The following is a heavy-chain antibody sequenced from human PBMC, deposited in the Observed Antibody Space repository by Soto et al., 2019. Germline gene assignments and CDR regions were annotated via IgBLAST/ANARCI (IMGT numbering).Heavy chain of an antibody. D-gene: IGHD2-2*01. CDR1: GYSFTSYW. CDR3: ARLRCSSSIPYATWNWFGP. J-gene: IGHJ5*02. V-gene: IGHV5-10-1*01. Sequence: PGESLKISCKGSGYSFTSYWISWVRQMPGKGLEWMGRIDPSDSYTNYSPSFQGHVTISADKSISTAYLQWSSLKASYPSMFYCARLRCSSSIPYATWNWFGPWGQGPLVTLSS. CDR2: IDPSDSYT.